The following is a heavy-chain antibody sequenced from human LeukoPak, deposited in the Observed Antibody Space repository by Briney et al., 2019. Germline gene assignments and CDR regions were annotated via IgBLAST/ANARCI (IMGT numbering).Heavy chain of an antibody. CDR2: INHSGST. D-gene: IGHD3-10*01. J-gene: IGHJ5*02. Sequence: SSETLSLTCAVYGGSFSGYYWSWIRQPPGKGLEWIGEINHSGSTNYNPSLKSRVTISVDTSKNQFSLKLSSVTAADTAVYYCARHVTLWFGDDWFDPWGQGTLVTVSS. V-gene: IGHV4-34*01. CDR1: GGSFSGYY. CDR3: ARHVTLWFGDDWFDP.